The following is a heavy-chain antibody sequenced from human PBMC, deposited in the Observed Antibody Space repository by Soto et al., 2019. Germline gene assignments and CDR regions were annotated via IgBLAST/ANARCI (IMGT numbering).Heavy chain of an antibody. CDR1: GYTFTSYG. V-gene: IGHV1-18*01. J-gene: IGHJ6*02. Sequence: ASVKVSCKASGYTFTSYGISWVRQAPGQGLEWMGWISAYNGNTNYAQKLQGRVTMTTDTSTSTAYMELRSLRSDDTAVYYCARDRRPPELIQLGPGGMDVWGQGTTVTVSS. CDR2: ISAYNGNT. D-gene: IGHD5-18*01. CDR3: ARDRRPPELIQLGPGGMDV.